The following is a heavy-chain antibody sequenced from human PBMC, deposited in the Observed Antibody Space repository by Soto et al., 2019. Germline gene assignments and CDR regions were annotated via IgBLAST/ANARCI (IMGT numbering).Heavy chain of an antibody. CDR3: ARKGAAASYAHYYMDV. V-gene: IGHV4-59*11. CDR2: VYYSGNT. CDR1: GGSINNHY. J-gene: IGHJ6*03. Sequence: ETLSLTCTVSGGSINNHYWRWIRPPPGKGLEWIGYVYYSGNTNYNPSLESRVTISVDTSRNRFSLNLTSATAADTAVYYCARKGAAASYAHYYMDVWGRGTAVTVSS. D-gene: IGHD6-13*01.